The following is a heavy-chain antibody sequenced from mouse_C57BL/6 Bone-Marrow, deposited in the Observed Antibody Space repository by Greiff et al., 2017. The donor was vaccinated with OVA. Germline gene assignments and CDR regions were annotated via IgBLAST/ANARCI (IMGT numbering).Heavy chain of an antibody. CDR2: IRSKSNNYAT. J-gene: IGHJ3*01. Sequence: EVKLQESGGGLVQPKGSLKLSCAASGFSFNTYAMNWVRQAPGKGLEWVARIRSKSNNYATYYADSVKDRFTISRDDSESMLYLQMNNLKTEDTAMYYCVSLLPWAYWGQGTLVTVSA. CDR3: VSLLPWAY. V-gene: IGHV10-1*01. D-gene: IGHD2-10*01. CDR1: GFSFNTYA.